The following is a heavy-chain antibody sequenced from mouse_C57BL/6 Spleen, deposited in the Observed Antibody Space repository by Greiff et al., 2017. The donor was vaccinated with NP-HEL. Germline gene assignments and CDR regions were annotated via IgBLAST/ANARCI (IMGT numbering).Heavy chain of an antibody. CDR3: ARQLRLTHFDY. V-gene: IGHV1-82*01. CDR2: IYPGDGDT. CDR1: GYAFSSSW. J-gene: IGHJ2*01. Sequence: QVQLQQSGPELVKPGASVKISCKASGYAFSSSWMNWVKQRPGKGLEWIGRIYPGDGDTNYNGKFKGKATLTADKSSSTAYMQLSSLTSEDSAVYFCARQLRLTHFDYWGQGTTLTVSS. D-gene: IGHD3-2*02.